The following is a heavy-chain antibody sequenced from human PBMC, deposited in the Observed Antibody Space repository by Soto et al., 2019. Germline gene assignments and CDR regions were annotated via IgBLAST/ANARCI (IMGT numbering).Heavy chain of an antibody. CDR2: IYYSGST. CDR1: GGSISSSSYY. Sequence: QLQLQESGPGLVKPSETLSLTCTVSGGSISSSSYYWGWIRQPPGKGLEWIGSIYYSGSTYYNPSLTGRLPISVDTSKNQFPLKLSSVAAADTAVYYCARLEAARSGWFDPWGQGTLVTVSS. V-gene: IGHV4-39*01. D-gene: IGHD6-6*01. CDR3: ARLEAARSGWFDP. J-gene: IGHJ5*02.